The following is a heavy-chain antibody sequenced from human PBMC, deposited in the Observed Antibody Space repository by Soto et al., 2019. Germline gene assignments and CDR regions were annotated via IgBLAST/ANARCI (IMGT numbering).Heavy chain of an antibody. CDR3: AKGGYTFAYE. CDR2: ISDSGGST. V-gene: IGHV3-23*01. J-gene: IGHJ4*02. Sequence: PGGSLRLSCAASGFTFSSYGMHWVRQAPGKGLEWVSVISDSGGSTYYADSVKGRFTISRDNSQNTLFLQMTSLRADDTAVYYCAKGGYTFAYEWGQGALVTVSS. D-gene: IGHD5-18*01. CDR1: GFTFSSYG.